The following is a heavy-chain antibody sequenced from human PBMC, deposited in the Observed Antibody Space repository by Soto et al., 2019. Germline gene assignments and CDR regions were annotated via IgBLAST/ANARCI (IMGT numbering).Heavy chain of an antibody. J-gene: IGHJ6*03. V-gene: IGHV4-59*08. CDR2: IYYSGST. CDR1: GGSISSYY. Sequence: SETLSLTCTVSGGSISSYYWSWIRQPPGKGLEWIGYIYYSGSTNYNPSLKSRVTISVDTSKNQFSLKLSSVTAADTAVYYCARIYPPGIAAAGTFWGPLQYYCYYYVEVWGKGTTVTVSS. D-gene: IGHD6-13*01. CDR3: ARIYPPGIAAAGTFWGPLQYYCYYYVEV.